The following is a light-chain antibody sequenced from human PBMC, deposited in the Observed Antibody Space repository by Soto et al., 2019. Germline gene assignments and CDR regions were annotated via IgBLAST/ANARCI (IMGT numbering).Light chain of an antibody. CDR1: RSASSY. Sequence: DIVLTQSPATLSLSPGESATLSCRASRSASSYLAWYQQKPGQAPRLLIYDASNRPTDIPDRFSGSGSGTDFTLTISRLEPEDFAVYYCQQYGSSPITFGQGTRLEIK. J-gene: IGKJ5*01. V-gene: IGKV3-20*01. CDR2: DAS. CDR3: QQYGSSPIT.